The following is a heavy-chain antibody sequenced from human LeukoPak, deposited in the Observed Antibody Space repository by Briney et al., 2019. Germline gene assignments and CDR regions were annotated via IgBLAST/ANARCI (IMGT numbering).Heavy chain of an antibody. V-gene: IGHV3-48*03. D-gene: IGHD1-7*01. CDR3: ARGATDTTRWFDP. CDR1: GFTFSSYE. CDR2: ISSGGSTI. Sequence: GGSLRLSCAASGFTFSSYEMNWVRQAPGKGLEWVSYISSGGSTIYYADSVRGRFTISRDNAKNSLYLQMNSLRAEDTAAYYCARGATDTTRWFDPWGQGTLVTVSS. J-gene: IGHJ5*02.